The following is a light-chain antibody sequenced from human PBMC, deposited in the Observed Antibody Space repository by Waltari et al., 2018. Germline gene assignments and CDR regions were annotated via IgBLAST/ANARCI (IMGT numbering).Light chain of an antibody. V-gene: IGKV2-29*02. CDR1: QSLLSTDGKTS. CDR3: MQATHMPYT. J-gene: IGKJ2*01. CDR2: EVS. Sequence: DTVMTQTPLSLSVTPGQPASISCKSSQSLLSTDGKTSLYWYMQTPGQSPQLLIYEVSDRVSGVPDRFSGSGSGTDFTLKISRVDAEDFGIYYCMQATHMPYTFGQGTKLQIK.